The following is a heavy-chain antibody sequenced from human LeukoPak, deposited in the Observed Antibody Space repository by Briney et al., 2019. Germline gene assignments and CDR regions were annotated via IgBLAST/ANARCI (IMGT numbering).Heavy chain of an antibody. V-gene: IGHV3-48*03. J-gene: IGHJ4*02. CDR1: GFTFSSYE. D-gene: IGHD3-22*01. CDR2: ISSSGSTI. CDR3: ARELRPYACSGYYPALYY. Sequence: GGSLRLSCAASGFTFSSYEMSWVRQAPGKGLEWVSDISSSGSTIYYADSVKGRFTISRDNAQNSLYLQMNSLRADDTASDYCARELRPYACSGYYPALYYWGQGTLVTVSS.